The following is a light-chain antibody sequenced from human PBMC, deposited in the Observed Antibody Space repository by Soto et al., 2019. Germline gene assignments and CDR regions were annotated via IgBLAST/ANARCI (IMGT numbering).Light chain of an antibody. V-gene: IGLV1-44*01. CDR1: SSNIGSNT. Sequence: QPVLTQPPSASGTPGQRVTISCSGSSSNIGSNTVNWYQQLPGTAPNLLIYSNNQRPSGVPDRFSGSKSGTSASLAISGLQSEDEADYYCAACDDSLNGPVFGGGTKLTVL. CDR2: SNN. CDR3: AACDDSLNGPV. J-gene: IGLJ2*01.